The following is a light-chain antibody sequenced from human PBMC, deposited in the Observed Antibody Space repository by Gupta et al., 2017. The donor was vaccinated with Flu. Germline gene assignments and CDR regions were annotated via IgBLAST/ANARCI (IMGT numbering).Light chain of an antibody. J-gene: IGKJ2*01. V-gene: IGKV1-5*03. CDR1: QSISSW. CDR3: QQYNSFSYT. Sequence: DIQLTQSPSTLSASVGDRVTMTCRASQSISSWLAWYQQKPGKAPKLLIYMASSLQSGVPSRFSGSASGTEFTLTITILHPDDFASYYCQQYNSFSYTFGPGTKMEIK. CDR2: MAS.